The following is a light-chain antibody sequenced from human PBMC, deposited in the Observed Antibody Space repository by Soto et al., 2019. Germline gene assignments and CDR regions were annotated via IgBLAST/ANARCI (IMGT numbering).Light chain of an antibody. V-gene: IGKV1-5*01. J-gene: IGKJ1*01. CDR2: DAS. Sequence: DIQMTQSPSTLSASVGDRVTITCRASQSISSWLAWYQQKPGKAPKLLIYDASSLESGVPSRFSGSGSGTEFTLTISSLQPDDFTPYYCQQYNSYSWTFGQGPKV. CDR1: QSISSW. CDR3: QQYNSYSWT.